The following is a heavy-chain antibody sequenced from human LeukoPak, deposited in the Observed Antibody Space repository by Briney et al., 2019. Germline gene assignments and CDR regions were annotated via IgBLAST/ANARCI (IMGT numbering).Heavy chain of an antibody. CDR2: FNHSGST. Sequence: KASETLSLTCAVYGGSFSGHYWSWIRQPPGKGLEWIGEFNHSGSTNYNPSLESRVTISVDTSKNHFSLKLSSVTAADTAVYYCASGQYYDLWSGYYVDWGQGTLVTVSS. CDR1: GGSFSGHY. CDR3: ASGQYYDLWSGYYVD. D-gene: IGHD3-3*01. J-gene: IGHJ4*02. V-gene: IGHV4-34*01.